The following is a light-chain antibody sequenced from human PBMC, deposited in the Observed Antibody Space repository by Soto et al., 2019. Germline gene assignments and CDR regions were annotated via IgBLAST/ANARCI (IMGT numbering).Light chain of an antibody. CDR1: QSVSRN. CDR3: QQYNHWPLYT. Sequence: EVVMTQSPATLSVSPGERATLSCRASQSVSRNLAWYQQRPGRAPRLLIYDASTRATNIPTRFSGSGSGTAFTLTISSLQSEDFAVYYWQQYNHWPLYTFGQGTKLESK. J-gene: IGKJ2*01. CDR2: DAS. V-gene: IGKV3-15*01.